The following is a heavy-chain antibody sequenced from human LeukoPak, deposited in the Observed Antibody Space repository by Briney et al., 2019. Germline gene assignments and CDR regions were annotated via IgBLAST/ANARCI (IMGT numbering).Heavy chain of an antibody. J-gene: IGHJ4*02. CDR3: ATQFTVSADFDC. Sequence: SETLSLTCTVSGGSISSYYWSWIRQPPGKGLEWIGYIYYSGSTNYNPSLKSRLTISVDTSKNQFSLKLSSVTAADTAVYYCATQFTVSADFDCWGQGTLVTVSS. CDR2: IYYSGST. CDR1: GGSISSYY. V-gene: IGHV4-59*01. D-gene: IGHD4-17*01.